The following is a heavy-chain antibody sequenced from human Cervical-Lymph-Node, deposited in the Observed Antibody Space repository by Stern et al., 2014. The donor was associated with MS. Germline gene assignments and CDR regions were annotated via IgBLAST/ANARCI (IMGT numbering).Heavy chain of an antibody. CDR2: IKNKTDGSTT. J-gene: IGHJ6*02. CDR3: TIGGLVRIKVPSRRTTWLDV. V-gene: IGHV3-15*01. Sequence: EVQLVASGGGLVKPGGSLRLSCAASGFAVNNAWMNWVRQAPGKGLWWVGRIKNKTDGSTTDYAAPVKGRFIISRNDSTNTVYLQMNSLKTEDTAVYYCTIGGLVRIKVPSRRTTWLDVWGQGTTVTVSS. D-gene: IGHD1-14*01. CDR1: GFAVNNAW.